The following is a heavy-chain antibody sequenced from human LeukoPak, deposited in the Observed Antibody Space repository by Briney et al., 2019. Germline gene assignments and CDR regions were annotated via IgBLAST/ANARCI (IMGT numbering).Heavy chain of an antibody. CDR1: GFTFSSYS. CDR2: ISSSSSYI. CDR3: AREGSGLHFDY. D-gene: IGHD6-19*01. Sequence: GESLRLSCAASGFTFSSYSMNWVRQAPGKGLEWVSSISSSSSYIYYADSVKGRFTISRDNAKNSLYLQMNSLRAEDTAVYYCAREGSGLHFDYWGQGTLVTVSS. J-gene: IGHJ4*02. V-gene: IGHV3-21*01.